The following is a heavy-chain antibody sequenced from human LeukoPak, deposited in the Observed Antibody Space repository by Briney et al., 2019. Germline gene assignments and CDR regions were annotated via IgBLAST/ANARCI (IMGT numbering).Heavy chain of an antibody. CDR3: ARLSGDILTGYQVPMWFDP. CDR1: GGTFSSYA. CDR2: IIPIFGTA. D-gene: IGHD3-9*01. J-gene: IGHJ5*02. V-gene: IGHV1-69*01. Sequence: SVKVSCKASGGTFSSYAISWVRQAPGQGLEWMGGIIPIFGTANYAQKFQGRVTITADESTSTAYTELSSLRSEDTAVYYCARLSGDILTGYQVPMWFDPWGQGTLVTVSS.